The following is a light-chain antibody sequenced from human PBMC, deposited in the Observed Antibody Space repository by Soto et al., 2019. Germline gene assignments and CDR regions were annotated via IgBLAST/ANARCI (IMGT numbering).Light chain of an antibody. J-gene: IGKJ1*01. Sequence: DIQMTQSPSSLSASVGDRVTITCQASQDISNYLNWYQQKPGKAPKLLIYDASNLETGVPSRFSGSGSGTDFTCTISSLQAEDIATYYCQQYDNLPGTFGQGTKVEIK. CDR2: DAS. CDR3: QQYDNLPGT. V-gene: IGKV1-33*01. CDR1: QDISNY.